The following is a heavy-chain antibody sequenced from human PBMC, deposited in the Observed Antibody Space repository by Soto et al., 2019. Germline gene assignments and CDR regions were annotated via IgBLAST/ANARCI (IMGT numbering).Heavy chain of an antibody. D-gene: IGHD6-13*01. CDR1: GGSFSGYY. CDR3: ARGLGGAAAGLWYYYMDV. V-gene: IGHV4-34*01. J-gene: IGHJ6*03. Sequence: PSETLSLTCAVYGGSFSGYYWSWIRQPPGKGLEWIGEINHSGSTNYNPSLKSRVTISVDTSKNQFSLKLSSVTAADTAVYYCARGLGGAAAGLWYYYMDVWGKGTTVTVSS. CDR2: INHSGST.